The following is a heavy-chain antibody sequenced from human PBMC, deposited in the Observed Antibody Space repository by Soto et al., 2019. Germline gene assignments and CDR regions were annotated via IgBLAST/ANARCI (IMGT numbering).Heavy chain of an antibody. CDR3: ARASYSSGWYGGWAFDI. CDR1: GFTFSSYW. Sequence: GGSLRLSCAASGFTFSSYWMHWVRQAPGKGLVWVSRINSDRSSTSYADSVKGRFTISRDNAKNTLYLQMNSLRAEDTAVYYCARASYSSGWYGGWAFDIWGQGTMVTVSS. J-gene: IGHJ3*02. D-gene: IGHD6-19*01. V-gene: IGHV3-74*01. CDR2: INSDRSST.